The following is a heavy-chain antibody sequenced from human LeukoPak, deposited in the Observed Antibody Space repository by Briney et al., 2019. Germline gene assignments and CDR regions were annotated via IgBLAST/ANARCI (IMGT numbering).Heavy chain of an antibody. CDR1: GYSFTSYW. D-gene: IGHD7-27*01. V-gene: IGHV5-51*01. CDR2: IYPGDSET. Sequence: GESLKISCKGSGYSFTSYWIGWVRQMPGKGLELMGIIYPGDSETRYSPSFQGQVTISADRSISTAYLQWSSLKASDTAMYYCARRVASWGAFDIWGQGTMVTVSS. J-gene: IGHJ3*02. CDR3: ARRVASWGAFDI.